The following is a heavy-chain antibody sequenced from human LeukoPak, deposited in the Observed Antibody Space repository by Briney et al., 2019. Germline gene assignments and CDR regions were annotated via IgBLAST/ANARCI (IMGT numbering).Heavy chain of an antibody. CDR2: IYPGDSDT. V-gene: IGHV5-51*01. Sequence: GASLKISCKGSGYSFTSYWIGWVRQMPGKGLEWMGIIYPGDSDTRYSPSFQGQVTISADKSISTTYLQWSSLKASDTAMYYCARLVGYSSSSNYGMDVWGQGTTVTVSS. CDR3: ARLVGYSSSSNYGMDV. CDR1: GYSFTSYW. D-gene: IGHD6-6*01. J-gene: IGHJ6*02.